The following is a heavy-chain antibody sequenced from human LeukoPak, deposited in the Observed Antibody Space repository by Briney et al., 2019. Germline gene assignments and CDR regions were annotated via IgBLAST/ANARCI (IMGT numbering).Heavy chain of an antibody. CDR3: ARAVYRSGGYYFDY. D-gene: IGHD6-19*01. CDR1: GFTFSSYD. J-gene: IGHJ4*02. CDR2: ISYDGSDK. Sequence: SGGSLRLSCAASGFTFSSYDMQWVRQAPGKGLEWVAVISYDGSDKNYADSVKGRFTISRDNSKNTLYLQMNSLRADDTAVYYCARAVYRSGGYYFDYWGQGALVIVSS. V-gene: IGHV3-30*03.